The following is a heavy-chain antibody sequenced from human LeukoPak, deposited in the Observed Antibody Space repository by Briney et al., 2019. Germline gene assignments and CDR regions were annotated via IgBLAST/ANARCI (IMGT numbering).Heavy chain of an antibody. J-gene: IGHJ4*02. CDR1: GGSISSYY. CDR2: IYYSGST. CDR3: ARESWAAAGTGESM. Sequence: PSETLSLTCTVSGGSISSYYWSWIRQPPGKGLEWIGYIYYSGSTNYNPSLKSRVTISVDTSKNQFSLKLSSVTAADTAVYYCARESWAAAGTGESMWGQGTLVTVSS. V-gene: IGHV4-59*01. D-gene: IGHD6-13*01.